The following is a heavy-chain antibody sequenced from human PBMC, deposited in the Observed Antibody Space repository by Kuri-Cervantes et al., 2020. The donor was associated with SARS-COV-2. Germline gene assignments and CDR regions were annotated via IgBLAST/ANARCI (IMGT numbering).Heavy chain of an antibody. CDR3: AKGEDGYDYVWGSYPEDGFDY. CDR2: ISYDGSNK. D-gene: IGHD3-16*01. V-gene: IGHV3-30-3*01. Sequence: LSLTCAASGFTFSSYAMHWVRQAPGKGLEWVAVISYDGSNKYYADSVKGRFTISRDNSKNTLYLQMNSLRAEDTAVYYCAKGEDGYDYVWGSYPEDGFDYWGQGTLVTVSS. CDR1: GFTFSSYA. J-gene: IGHJ4*02.